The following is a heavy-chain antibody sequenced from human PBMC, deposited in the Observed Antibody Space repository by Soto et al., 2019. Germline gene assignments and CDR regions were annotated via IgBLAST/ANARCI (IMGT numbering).Heavy chain of an antibody. J-gene: IGHJ5*02. CDR1: GGSFNVYQ. CDR2: VSHTGDT. CDR3: AGGPDYGDYDA. D-gene: IGHD4-17*01. Sequence: PSETLSLTCEVSGGSFNVYQWAWIRQSPEKGLEWIGEVSHTGDTNSKPSLMSRLTMSVDTSKNQFSLKLSSVTSADSAIYFCAGGPDYGDYDAWGQGTLVTVSS. V-gene: IGHV4-34*01.